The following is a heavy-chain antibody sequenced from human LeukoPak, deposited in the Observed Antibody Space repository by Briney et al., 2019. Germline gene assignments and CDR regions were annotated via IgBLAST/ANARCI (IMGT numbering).Heavy chain of an antibody. Sequence: SETLSLTCTVSGGSISSSSYYWGWIRQPPGKGLEWIGSIYYSGSTYYNPSLKSRVTISVDTSKNQFSLKLSSVTAADTALYYCARDRAIAVDVGVDYWGQGTLVTVSS. CDR1: GGSISSSSYY. J-gene: IGHJ4*02. V-gene: IGHV4-39*07. D-gene: IGHD6-19*01. CDR3: ARDRAIAVDVGVDY. CDR2: IYYSGST.